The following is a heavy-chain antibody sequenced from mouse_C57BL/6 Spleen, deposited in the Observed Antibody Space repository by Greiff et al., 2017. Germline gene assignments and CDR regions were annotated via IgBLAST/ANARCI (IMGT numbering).Heavy chain of an antibody. CDR2: IHPYSGST. Sequence: QVQLQQPGAELVKPGASVKLSCKASGYTFTSYWMHWVKQRPGQGLEWIGMIHPYSGSTNYNEKFKSKATLTVDKSSSTAYMQLSSLTSEDSAVYYCARYDYDGYFDVWGTGTTVTVSS. CDR3: ARYDYDGYFDV. J-gene: IGHJ1*03. D-gene: IGHD2-4*01. V-gene: IGHV1-64*01. CDR1: GYTFTSYW.